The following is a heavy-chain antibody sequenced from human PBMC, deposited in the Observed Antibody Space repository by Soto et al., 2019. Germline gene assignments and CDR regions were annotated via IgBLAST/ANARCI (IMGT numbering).Heavy chain of an antibody. Sequence: ASVKVTCKATTYTFSGYFIHWVRQAPGQGLEWMGVINPNGGSPSYAQQFQGRVTMTRDTSTSTVYMELSSLRSDDTAVYYCAREEEYCRSTICPNDSWGQGPLVPASS. CDR3: AREEEYCRSTICPNDS. CDR1: TYTFSGYF. J-gene: IGHJ5*01. V-gene: IGHV1-46*01. CDR2: INPNGGSP. D-gene: IGHD2-2*01.